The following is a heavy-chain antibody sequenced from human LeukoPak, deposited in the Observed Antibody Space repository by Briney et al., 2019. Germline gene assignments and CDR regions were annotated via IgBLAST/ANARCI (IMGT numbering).Heavy chain of an antibody. CDR2: IKSTTSGGTT. Sequence: GGSLRLSCAASRFTFSIYAMSWVRQAPGKGLEWVGRIKSTTSGGTTDYAAPVKGRFSISRDDSKNMLYLQMNSLKTEDTAVYHCATYNRKDAFDFWGRGTMVTVSS. CDR3: ATYNRKDAFDF. CDR1: RFTFSIYA. V-gene: IGHV3-15*01. J-gene: IGHJ3*01. D-gene: IGHD1-1*01.